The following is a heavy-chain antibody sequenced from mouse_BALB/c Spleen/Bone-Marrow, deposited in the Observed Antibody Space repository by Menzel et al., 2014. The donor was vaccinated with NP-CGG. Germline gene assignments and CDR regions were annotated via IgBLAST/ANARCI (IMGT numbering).Heavy chain of an antibody. CDR3: ARYDGPAWFAY. CDR1: GYTFTSYW. Sequence: VQLQQSGAELVKPGASVKLSCKASGYTFTSYWIHWVKLRPGHGLEWIGEINPSNGRTNYNEKFKNKATLTVDKSSSTAYIQLSSLTSEDSAVYYCARYDGPAWFAYWGRGTLVTVS. D-gene: IGHD2-3*01. V-gene: IGHV1S81*02. CDR2: INPSNGRT. J-gene: IGHJ3*01.